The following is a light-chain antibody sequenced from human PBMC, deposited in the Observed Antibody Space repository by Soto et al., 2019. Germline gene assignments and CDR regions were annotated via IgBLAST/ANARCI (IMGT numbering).Light chain of an antibody. V-gene: IGLV2-11*01. CDR1: SSDVGGYNY. CDR3: CSCAASYYV. Sequence: QSALTQPRSVSGSPGQSVTISCTGTSSDVGGYNYVSWYQQHPGKAPKLMIYDVSKRPSGVPDRFSGSKSGNTASLTISGLQAEDDSDYYCCSCAASYYVFGTGTKLTVL. J-gene: IGLJ1*01. CDR2: DVS.